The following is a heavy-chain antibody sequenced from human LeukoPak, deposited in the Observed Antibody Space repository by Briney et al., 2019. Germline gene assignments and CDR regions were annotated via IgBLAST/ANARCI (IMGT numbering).Heavy chain of an antibody. Sequence: GGSLRLSCAASGFTFSSCCMNWVRQAPGKGLEWVSYISSSNKTIYYADSVRGRFTISRDNTRNSLSLQMNNLRDEDTAVYYCARTRGGQQFDCWGQGTLLTVSS. D-gene: IGHD3-10*01. CDR2: ISSSNKTI. CDR3: ARTRGGQQFDC. V-gene: IGHV3-48*02. CDR1: GFTFSSCC. J-gene: IGHJ4*02.